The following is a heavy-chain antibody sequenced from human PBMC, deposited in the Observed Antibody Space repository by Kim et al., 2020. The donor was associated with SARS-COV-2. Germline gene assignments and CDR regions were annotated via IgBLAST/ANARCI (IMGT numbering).Heavy chain of an antibody. CDR2: IRNEAYGGTA. Sequence: GGSLRLSCTGSGFTFGDYAMSWVRQAPGKGLEWVGFIRNEAYGGTAEYAASVKGRLTISRDDSKSIAYLQMNSLKTEDTAVYYCIRVLYSTSPTRWFDPWGQGTLVTVSS. V-gene: IGHV3-49*04. D-gene: IGHD2-2*01. J-gene: IGHJ5*02. CDR3: IRVLYSTSPTRWFDP. CDR1: GFTFGDYA.